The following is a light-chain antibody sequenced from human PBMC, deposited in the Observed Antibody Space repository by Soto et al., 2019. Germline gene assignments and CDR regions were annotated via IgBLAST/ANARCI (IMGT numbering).Light chain of an antibody. Sequence: AIRMTQSPSSLSASTGDRVTITCRASQGISSYLAWYQQKPGKAPKLLIYKASTLQSGVPSRFSGSGSGTEFTLTISSLQPDDFATYYCQQYQSSWTFGQGTKVDIK. CDR3: QQYQSSWT. CDR2: KAS. J-gene: IGKJ1*01. V-gene: IGKV1-8*01. CDR1: QGISSY.